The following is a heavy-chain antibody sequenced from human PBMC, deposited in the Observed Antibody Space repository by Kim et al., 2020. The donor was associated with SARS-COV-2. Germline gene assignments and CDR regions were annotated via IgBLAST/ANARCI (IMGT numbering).Heavy chain of an antibody. D-gene: IGHD2-21*02. J-gene: IGHJ4*02. V-gene: IGHV3-23*01. CDR3: AKSLVVTATPYYFDY. Sequence: DSGKGRLTISGGNSKNTLYLQMNSLRAEDTAVYYCAKSLVVTATPYYFDYWGQGTLVTVSS.